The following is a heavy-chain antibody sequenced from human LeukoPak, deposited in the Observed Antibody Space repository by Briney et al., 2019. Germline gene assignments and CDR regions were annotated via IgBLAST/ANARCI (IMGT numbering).Heavy chain of an antibody. CDR1: GLIISNYW. Sequence: PGGSLRLSCAASGLIISNYWMHWVRQAPGKGLVWVARINSEGSGTTYADSVKGRFTISRDNAKSSLFLQMNSLRAEDTAVYYCATSRSFDYRGQGTLVTVSS. V-gene: IGHV3-74*01. J-gene: IGHJ4*02. CDR2: INSEGSGT. CDR3: ATSRSFDY.